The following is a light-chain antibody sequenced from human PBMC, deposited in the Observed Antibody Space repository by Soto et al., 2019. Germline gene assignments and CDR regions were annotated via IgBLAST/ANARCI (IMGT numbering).Light chain of an antibody. CDR2: DVT. CDR1: RSDVGGYKY. Sequence: QSALTQPRSVSGSPGQSVTISCTGSRSDVGGYKYVSWYQQHPGKAPKLMIYDVTNRPSGVPGRFSGSKSGNTASLTISGLQAEDEADYYCCSYGGGRTPLGFGGGTKVTVL. CDR3: CSYGGGRTPLG. V-gene: IGLV2-11*01. J-gene: IGLJ2*01.